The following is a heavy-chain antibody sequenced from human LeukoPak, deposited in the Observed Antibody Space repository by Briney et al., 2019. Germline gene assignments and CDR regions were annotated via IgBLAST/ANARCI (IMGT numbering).Heavy chain of an antibody. D-gene: IGHD6-6*01. CDR2: ISSSSSYI. Sequence: GGSLRLSCAASGFTFSSYSMNWVRQAPGKGLEWVSSISSSSSYIYYADSVKGRFTISRDNSKNTLYLQMNSLRAEDTAVYYCAKDRLAARRDDAFDIWGQGTMVTVSS. CDR3: AKDRLAARRDDAFDI. J-gene: IGHJ3*02. CDR1: GFTFSSYS. V-gene: IGHV3-21*01.